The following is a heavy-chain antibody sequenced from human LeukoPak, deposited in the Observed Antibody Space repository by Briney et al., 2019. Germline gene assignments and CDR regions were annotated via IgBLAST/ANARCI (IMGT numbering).Heavy chain of an antibody. Sequence: GGSLRLSCAASGFTFSSYAMSWVRQAPGKGLEWVSAISGSGGSTYYADSVKGRFTISRDKSKHPLYLQMNSLRAEDTAVYYCAKSPRGTHPSGYDGGYYFDYWGQGTLVTVSS. D-gene: IGHD5-12*01. CDR3: AKSPRGTHPSGYDGGYYFDY. V-gene: IGHV3-23*01. J-gene: IGHJ4*02. CDR1: GFTFSSYA. CDR2: ISGSGGST.